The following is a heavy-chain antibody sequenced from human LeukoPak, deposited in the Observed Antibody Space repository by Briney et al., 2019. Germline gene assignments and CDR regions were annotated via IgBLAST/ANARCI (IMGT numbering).Heavy chain of an antibody. D-gene: IGHD3-3*01. CDR3: ARDNGRAFYDFWSGSPYNWFDP. CDR2: IVVGSGNT. Sequence: GASVKVSCKASGFTFTSSAMQWVRQARGQRLEWIGWIVVGSGNTNYAQKFQERVTITRDMSTSTAYMELSSLRSEDTAVYYCARDNGRAFYDFWSGSPYNWFDPWGQGTLVTVSS. J-gene: IGHJ5*02. V-gene: IGHV1-58*02. CDR1: GFTFTSSA.